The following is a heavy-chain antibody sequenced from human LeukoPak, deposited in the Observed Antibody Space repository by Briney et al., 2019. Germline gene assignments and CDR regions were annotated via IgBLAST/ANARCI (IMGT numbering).Heavy chain of an antibody. J-gene: IGHJ4*02. V-gene: IGHV7-4-1*02. Sequence: GASVKVSCKASGYTFTSYAMNWVRQAPGQGLEWMGWINTNTGNPTYAQGFTGRFVFSLDTSVSTAYLQISSLKAEDTAVYYCARASIWFGELFVTHIDYWGQGTLVTVSS. CDR3: ARASIWFGELFVTHIDY. D-gene: IGHD3-10*01. CDR2: INTNTGNP. CDR1: GYTFTSYA.